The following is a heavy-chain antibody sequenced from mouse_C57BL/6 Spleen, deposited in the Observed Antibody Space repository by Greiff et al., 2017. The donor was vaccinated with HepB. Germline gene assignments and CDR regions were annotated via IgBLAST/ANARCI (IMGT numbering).Heavy chain of an antibody. V-gene: IGHV3-1*01. CDR1: GYSITSGYD. CDR3: ARASSGYWFAY. J-gene: IGHJ3*01. Sequence: VQLKESGPGMVKPSQSLSLTCTVTGYSITSGYDWHWIRHFPGNKLEWMGYISYSGSTNYNPSLKSRISITHDTSKNHFFLKLNSVTTEDTATYYCARASSGYWFAYWGQGTLVTVSA. D-gene: IGHD3-2*02. CDR2: ISYSGST.